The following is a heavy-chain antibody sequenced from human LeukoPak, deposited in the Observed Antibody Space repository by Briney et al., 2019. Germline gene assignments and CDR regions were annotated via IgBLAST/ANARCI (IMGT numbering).Heavy chain of an antibody. J-gene: IGHJ6*02. Sequence: VSSGGSLRLSCAASRFTFSSYSMNWVRQAPGKGLEWISSISSSSSYIYYADSVKGRFTISRDNAKNSLYLQMNSLRAEDTAVYYCARVRNKAVTYYYYYYGMDVWGQGTTVTVSS. V-gene: IGHV3-21*01. CDR1: RFTFSSYS. CDR2: ISSSSSYI. CDR3: ARVRNKAVTYYYYYYGMDV. D-gene: IGHD4-17*01.